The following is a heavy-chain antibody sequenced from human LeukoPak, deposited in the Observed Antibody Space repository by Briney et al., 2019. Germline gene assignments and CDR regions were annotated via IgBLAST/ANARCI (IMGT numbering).Heavy chain of an antibody. CDR3: GAARQYVGAFDI. J-gene: IGHJ3*02. D-gene: IGHD3-16*01. V-gene: IGHV3-48*03. Sequence: GGSLRLSCAASGFTVSSYEFYWVRQAPGKGLEWVSYISSDGTTIKYADSVKGRFTISRDDAKRSLYLQMNGLRADDMAIYYCGAARQYVGAFDIWGQGTAVTVSS. CDR2: ISSDGTTI. CDR1: GFTVSSYE.